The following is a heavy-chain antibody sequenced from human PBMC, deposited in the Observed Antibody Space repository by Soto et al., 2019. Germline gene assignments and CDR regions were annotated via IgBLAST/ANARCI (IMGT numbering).Heavy chain of an antibody. V-gene: IGHV3-66*01. Sequence: EVQLVESGGGLVQPGGSLRLSCAASGFTVSSNYMSWVRQAPGKGLEWVSVIYSGGSTYYADSVKGRFTISRDNSKNTLDLQMNSMRAEDTAVYYCARDQLEKNDYWGQGTLVTVSS. CDR2: IYSGGST. CDR1: GFTVSSNY. CDR3: ARDQLEKNDY. D-gene: IGHD1-1*01. J-gene: IGHJ4*02.